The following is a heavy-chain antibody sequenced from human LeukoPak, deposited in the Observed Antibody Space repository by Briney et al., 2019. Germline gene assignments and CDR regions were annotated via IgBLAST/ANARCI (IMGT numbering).Heavy chain of an antibody. Sequence: SQTLSLTCTVSGGSISSGGYYWSWIRQPPGKGLEWIGYIYYSGSTYYNPSLKSRVTISVDTSKNQFSLKLSSVTAADTAVYYCARAPRGVMVRHNWFDPWGQGTLVTVSS. CDR2: IYYSGST. D-gene: IGHD3-10*01. V-gene: IGHV4-30-4*01. CDR1: GGSISSGGYY. CDR3: ARAPRGVMVRHNWFDP. J-gene: IGHJ5*02.